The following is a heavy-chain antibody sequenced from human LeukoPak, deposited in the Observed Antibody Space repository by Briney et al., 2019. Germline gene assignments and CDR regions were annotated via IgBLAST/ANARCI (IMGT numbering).Heavy chain of an antibody. J-gene: IGHJ3*02. CDR2: TYYSGST. V-gene: IGHV4-30-4*08. CDR1: GGSISSGDYY. CDR3: ARGPRGGPDAFDI. D-gene: IGHD3-10*01. Sequence: SETLSLTCTVSGGSISSGDYYWSWIRQPPGKGLEWIGYTYYSGSTYYNPSLKSRVTISVDTSKNQFSLKLSSVTAADTAVYYCARGPRGGPDAFDIWGQGTMVTVSS.